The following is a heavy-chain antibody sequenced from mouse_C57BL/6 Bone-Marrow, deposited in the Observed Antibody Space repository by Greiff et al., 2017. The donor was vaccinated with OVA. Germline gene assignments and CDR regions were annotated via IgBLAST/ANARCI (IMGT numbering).Heavy chain of an antibody. D-gene: IGHD3-3*01. CDR3: AGEGLSCYAMDY. Sequence: EVQLVESVAELVRPGASVKLSCTASGYNFKNYYMHWVKQRPEQGLEWIGRIDPANGNTKYDPKFQGKATITVDTSSNTAYLQLSSLTSEDTAICYSAGEGLSCYAMDYWGQGTSVTVSS. V-gene: IGHV14-3*01. CDR2: IDPANGNT. J-gene: IGHJ4*01. CDR1: GYNFKNYY.